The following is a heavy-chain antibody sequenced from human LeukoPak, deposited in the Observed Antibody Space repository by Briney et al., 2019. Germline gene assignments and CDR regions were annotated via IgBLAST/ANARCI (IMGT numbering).Heavy chain of an antibody. V-gene: IGHV4-39*01. CDR1: GGSISSSSYY. D-gene: IGHD5-24*01. J-gene: IGHJ5*02. Sequence: SETLSLACTVSGGSISSSSYYWGWIRQPPGKGLEWIGSIYYSGSTYYNPSLKSRVTISVDTSKNQFSLKLSSVTAADTAVYYCARVRGWLQQSNWFDPWGQGTLVTVSS. CDR2: IYYSGST. CDR3: ARVRGWLQQSNWFDP.